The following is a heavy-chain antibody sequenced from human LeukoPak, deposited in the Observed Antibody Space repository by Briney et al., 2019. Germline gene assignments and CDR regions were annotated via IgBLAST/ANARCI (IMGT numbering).Heavy chain of an antibody. V-gene: IGHV3-23*01. CDR2: ISGSGGST. Sequence: GGSLRLSCAASGFTFSSYAMSWVRQAPGKGLEWVSAISGSGGSTYYADSVKGRFTISRDNSKNTLYLQMNSLRAEDTAVYYCAKDWVKGQVAEYFQHWGQGTLVTVSS. J-gene: IGHJ1*01. D-gene: IGHD3-16*01. CDR3: AKDWVKGQVAEYFQH. CDR1: GFTFSSYA.